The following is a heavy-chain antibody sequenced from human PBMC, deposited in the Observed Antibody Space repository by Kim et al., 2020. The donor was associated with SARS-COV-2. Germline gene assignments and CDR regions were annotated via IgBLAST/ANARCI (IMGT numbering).Heavy chain of an antibody. D-gene: IGHD5-18*01. Sequence: GRFTISRDNSKNTLYLQMNSLRAEDTAVYYCAKGIWVDTAMDYYYYGMDVWGQGTTVTVSS. CDR3: AKGIWVDTAMDYYYYGMDV. V-gene: IGHV3-30*02. J-gene: IGHJ6*02.